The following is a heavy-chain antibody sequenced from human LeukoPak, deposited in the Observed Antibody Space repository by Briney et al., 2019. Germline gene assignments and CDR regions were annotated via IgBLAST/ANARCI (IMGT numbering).Heavy chain of an antibody. J-gene: IGHJ6*03. D-gene: IGHD5-24*01. V-gene: IGHV1-8*03. CDR1: GYTFTSYD. CDR3: ARGLGGVEMVTIFYYYMDV. CDR2: MNPNSGNT. Sequence: ASVKVSCKASGYTFTSYDINWVRQATGQGLEWMGWMNPNSGNTGYAQKFQGRVTITRNTSISTAYMELSSLRSEDTAVYYCARGLGGVEMVTIFYYYMDVWGKGTTVTISS.